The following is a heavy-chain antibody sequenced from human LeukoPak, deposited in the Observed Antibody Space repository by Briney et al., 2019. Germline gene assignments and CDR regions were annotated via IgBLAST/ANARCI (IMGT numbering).Heavy chain of an antibody. Sequence: HPGGSLRLSCAVSGFTFSSYAMSWVRQAPGKGLEWVSGISGNGGRTYYADSVKGRFTISRDNSKNTLYLQMNSLRAEDTAVYYCAKEQIAVAGYCFDNWGQGTLVTVSS. D-gene: IGHD6-19*01. CDR1: GFTFSSYA. CDR3: AKEQIAVAGYCFDN. CDR2: ISGNGGRT. J-gene: IGHJ4*02. V-gene: IGHV3-23*01.